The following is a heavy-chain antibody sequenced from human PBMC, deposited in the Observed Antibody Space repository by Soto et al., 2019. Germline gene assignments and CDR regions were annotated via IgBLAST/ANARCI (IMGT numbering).Heavy chain of an antibody. V-gene: IGHV1-69*06. D-gene: IGHD6-13*01. CDR2: IVPLFRTT. CDR3: ARGGYSSTWSNILDCSGLDG. J-gene: IGHJ6*02. Sequence: ASVKVSCKTSGGTFSSYAVNWVRQAPGQGLEWMGGIVPLFRTTNYAQKFQGRVTITADTSTYTVYMELSELRSGDTAVYYCARGGYSSTWSNILDCSGLDGWGQGTTVTVSS. CDR1: GGTFSSYA.